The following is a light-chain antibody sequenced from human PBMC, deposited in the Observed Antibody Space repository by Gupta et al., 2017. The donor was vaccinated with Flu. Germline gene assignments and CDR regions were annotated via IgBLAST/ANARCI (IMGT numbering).Light chain of an antibody. CDR3: CSYAGSYTEM. CDR1: SSDVGGYNY. Sequence: HPSIVSGSPGQPFTISCTGTSSDVGGYNYVSWYQQHPGKAPKLMIYDVSERPSGVPDRFSGSKSGNTASLTISGLQSEDEADYYCCSYAGSYTEMFGGGTKLTVL. V-gene: IGLV2-11*01. J-gene: IGLJ3*02. CDR2: DVS.